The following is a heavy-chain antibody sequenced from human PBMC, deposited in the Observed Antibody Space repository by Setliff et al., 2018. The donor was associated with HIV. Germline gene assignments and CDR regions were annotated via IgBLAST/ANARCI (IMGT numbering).Heavy chain of an antibody. J-gene: IGHJ4*02. V-gene: IGHV4-38-2*01. D-gene: IGHD3-10*02. CDR3: VRRDVSFLFGQFDS. CDR1: GYSINNIHY. CDR2: IYDGGTT. Sequence: SETLSLTCDVSGYSINNIHYWGWIRQPPGKGLECLGNIYDGGTTYHNPSLKGRVTISIDTPKAQFSLKLISVTAADTAVYYCVRRDVSFLFGQFDSWGQGILVTVSS.